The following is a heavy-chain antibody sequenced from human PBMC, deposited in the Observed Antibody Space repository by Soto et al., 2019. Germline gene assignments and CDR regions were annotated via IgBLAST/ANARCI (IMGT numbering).Heavy chain of an antibody. D-gene: IGHD3-3*01. V-gene: IGHV3-49*03. J-gene: IGHJ6*03. CDR1: GFTFGYYA. CDR3: TRGEINFWSGYSIYYYYYMDV. Sequence: GGSLRLSCTASGFTFGYYAMSWFRQAPGKGLEWVGFIRSKAYGGTTEYAASVKGRFTISRDDSKGIAYLQMNSLKTEDTAVYYCTRGEINFWSGYSIYYYYYMDVWGKGTTVTVSS. CDR2: IRSKAYGGTT.